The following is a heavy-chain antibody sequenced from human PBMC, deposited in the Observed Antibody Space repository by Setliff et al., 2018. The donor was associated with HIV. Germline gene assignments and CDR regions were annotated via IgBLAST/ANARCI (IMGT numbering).Heavy chain of an antibody. CDR3: ARDFITGTLDFDY. D-gene: IGHD1-7*01. V-gene: IGHV3-23*03. Sequence: LSLSCAASGFTFSSYAMSWVRQAPGKGLEWVSLIYSGGSSTYYADSVKGRFTISRDNAKNTLYVQMNSLRVEDTAVYYCARDFITGTLDFDYRGQGAQVTVSS. J-gene: IGHJ4*02. CDR1: GFTFSSYA. CDR2: IYSGGSST.